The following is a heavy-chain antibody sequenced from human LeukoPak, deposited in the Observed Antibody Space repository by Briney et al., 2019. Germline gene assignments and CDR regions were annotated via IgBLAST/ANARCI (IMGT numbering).Heavy chain of an antibody. V-gene: IGHV3-7*03. CDR2: IKQDGTEK. D-gene: IGHD2-8*02. J-gene: IGHJ4*02. CDR3: ATYRQVLLPFES. CDR1: GFTFTTYW. Sequence: GGSLRLSCAASGFTFTTYWMSWVRQAPGKGLEWVANIKQDGTEKYYVDSVKGRFTISRDNAKNSLYLQMNSLRAEDTAIYYCATYRQVLLPFESWGQGTLVTVSS.